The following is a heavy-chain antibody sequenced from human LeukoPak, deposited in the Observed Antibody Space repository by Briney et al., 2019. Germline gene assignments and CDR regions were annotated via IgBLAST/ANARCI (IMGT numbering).Heavy chain of an antibody. D-gene: IGHD1-26*01. J-gene: IGHJ6*02. CDR1: GFTFSSYS. Sequence: AGGSLRLSCAASGFTFSSYSMNWVRQAPGKGLEWVSSISSSSYYIYYGDSVQGRFTISRDNAKNSLYLQMNSLRVEDTAVYYCARQSVGADGYGMDVWGQGTTVTVSS. CDR2: ISSSSYYI. CDR3: ARQSVGADGYGMDV. V-gene: IGHV3-21*01.